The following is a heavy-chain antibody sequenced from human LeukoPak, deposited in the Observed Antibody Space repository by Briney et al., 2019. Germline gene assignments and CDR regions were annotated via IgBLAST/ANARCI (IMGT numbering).Heavy chain of an antibody. V-gene: IGHV3-30*03. CDR2: ISYDGSNK. Sequence: GWSLRLSCAASGFTFSSYGMHWVRQAPGKGLEWVAVISYDGSNKYYADSVKGRFTISRDNSKNTLYLQMNSLRAEDTAVYYCAMIVVAFAFDIWGQGTMVTVSS. D-gene: IGHD3-22*01. CDR3: AMIVVAFAFDI. CDR1: GFTFSSYG. J-gene: IGHJ3*02.